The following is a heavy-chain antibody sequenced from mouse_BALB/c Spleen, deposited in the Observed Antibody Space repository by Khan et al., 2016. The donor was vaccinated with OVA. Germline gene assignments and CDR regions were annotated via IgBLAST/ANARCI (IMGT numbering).Heavy chain of an antibody. CDR2: IDPYNGGT. D-gene: IGHD1-1*01. V-gene: IGHV1S135*01. J-gene: IGHJ2*01. Sequence: VQLQQSGPELVKPGASVKVSCKASGYSFTDYNMFWVKQSLGKSLEWIGYIDPYNGGTSYNQKFKDKATLTVDKSSSTAFMHLSSLTSEDSAVFYCAITDYYGSSYYFDYWGQGTTLTVAS. CDR3: AITDYYGSSYYFDY. CDR1: GYSFTDYN.